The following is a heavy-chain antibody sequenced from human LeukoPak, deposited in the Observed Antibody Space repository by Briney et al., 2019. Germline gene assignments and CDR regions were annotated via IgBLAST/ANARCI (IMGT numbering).Heavy chain of an antibody. D-gene: IGHD2-2*02. V-gene: IGHV1-18*01. Sequence: ASVKVSCKASGYTFTSYGISWVRQAPGQGLEWMGWISAYNGNTNYAQKLQGRDTMTTDASTSTAYMELRSLRSDDTAVYYCARGIPPGDAFDIWGQGTMVTVSS. CDR3: ARGIPPGDAFDI. CDR2: ISAYNGNT. CDR1: GYTFTSYG. J-gene: IGHJ3*02.